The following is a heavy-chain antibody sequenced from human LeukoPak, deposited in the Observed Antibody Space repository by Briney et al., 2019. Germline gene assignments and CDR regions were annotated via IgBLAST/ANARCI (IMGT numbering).Heavy chain of an antibody. Sequence: GGSLRLSCAASGFTVSSNYMSWVRQAPGKGLEWVSVIYSGGSTYYADSVKGRFTISRDNSKNTLYLQMNSLRAEDTAVYYCARCSGGSCYRVDYWGQGTLVTVSS. J-gene: IGHJ4*02. CDR2: IYSGGST. D-gene: IGHD2-15*01. CDR3: ARCSGGSCYRVDY. V-gene: IGHV3-53*01. CDR1: GFTVSSNY.